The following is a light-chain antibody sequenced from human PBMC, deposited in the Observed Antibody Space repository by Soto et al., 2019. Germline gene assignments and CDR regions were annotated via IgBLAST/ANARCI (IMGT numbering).Light chain of an antibody. CDR3: QQYGSLPPT. J-gene: IGKJ3*01. CDR1: QSVSSSY. V-gene: IGKV3-20*01. Sequence: EIVLTQSPGTLSLSPGERATLSCRASQSVSSSYLAWYQQKPGQAPRLLIYGASSRATGIPDRFSGSGSGTDFTLTISRLEPEDFAVYYCQQYGSLPPTFGPGTKVDI. CDR2: GAS.